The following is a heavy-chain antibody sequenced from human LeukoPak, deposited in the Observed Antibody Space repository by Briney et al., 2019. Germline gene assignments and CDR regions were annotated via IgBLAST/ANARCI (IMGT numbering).Heavy chain of an antibody. V-gene: IGHV3-53*01. J-gene: IGHJ6*02. CDR2: IYSGFSA. Sequence: PGGSLRLSCAASGFTVSNHYVTWVRQAPGKGLEWVSVIYSGFSADYADSVKGRFTISRDNSKNTLYLQMNSLRVEDTAVYYCVTDRDSHRGMHVWGQGTTVTVSS. D-gene: IGHD2-15*01. CDR3: VTDRDSHRGMHV. CDR1: GFTVSNHY.